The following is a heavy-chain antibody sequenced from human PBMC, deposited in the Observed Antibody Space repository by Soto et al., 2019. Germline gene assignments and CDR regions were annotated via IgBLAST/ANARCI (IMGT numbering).Heavy chain of an antibody. Sequence: ASVKVSCKTSGYTFVDYFIHWVRQAPGQGLAWMGIISLRHHSTSYAQKIQDRLSVTRDPSSTTIYMELSSLRSEDTAVYYCARELYSCCAECAYQMADRGRGSPATVS. D-gene: IGHD2-8*01. CDR3: ARELYSCCAECAYQMAD. V-gene: IGHV1-46*01. J-gene: IGHJ4*02. CDR2: ISLRHHST. CDR1: GYTFVDYF.